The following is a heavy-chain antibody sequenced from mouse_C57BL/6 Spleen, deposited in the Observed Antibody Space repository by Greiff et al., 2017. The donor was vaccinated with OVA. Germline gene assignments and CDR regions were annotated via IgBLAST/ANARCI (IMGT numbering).Heavy chain of an antibody. CDR3: ARIYYDYRYWYFDV. V-gene: IGHV5-16*01. CDR1: GFTFSDYY. CDR2: INYDGSST. J-gene: IGHJ1*03. D-gene: IGHD2-4*01. Sequence: EVQLMESEGGLVQPGSSMKLSCTASGFTFSDYYMAWVRQVPEKGLEWVANINYDGSSTYYLDSLKSRFIISRDNATNILYLQMSSLKSEDTATYYCARIYYDYRYWYFDVWGTGTTVTVSS.